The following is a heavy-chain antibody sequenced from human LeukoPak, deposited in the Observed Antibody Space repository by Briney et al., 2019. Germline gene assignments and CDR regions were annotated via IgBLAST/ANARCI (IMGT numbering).Heavy chain of an antibody. D-gene: IGHD1-26*01. CDR2: IKGKADGGTT. V-gene: IGHV3-15*01. J-gene: IGHJ5*02. CDR3: TKGIVGASTDWLDP. CDR1: GFTFRNAG. Sequence: PGGSLRLSCAASGFTFRNAGMSWVRQAPGKGLEWVGRIKGKADGGTTDYVAPVKDRFIISRDDSKNTLYLQMNSMKTEDTAVYYCTKGIVGASTDWLDPWGQGTLVIVSS.